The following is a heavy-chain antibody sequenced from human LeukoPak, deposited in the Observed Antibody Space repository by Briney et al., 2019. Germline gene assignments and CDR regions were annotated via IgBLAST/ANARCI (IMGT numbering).Heavy chain of an antibody. J-gene: IGHJ6*02. CDR2: ISYHGNNE. CDR3: ARDRVQLWNYGMDV. Sequence: GGSLRLSCAASGFTFSSYAMHWVRQGPGKGLEWVGTISYHGNNEYYADSVKGRFTISRDNSKNTLYLQMNSLRTEDTAAYYCARDRVQLWNYGMDVRGQGTTVTVSS. D-gene: IGHD1-1*01. CDR1: GFTFSSYA. V-gene: IGHV3-30-3*01.